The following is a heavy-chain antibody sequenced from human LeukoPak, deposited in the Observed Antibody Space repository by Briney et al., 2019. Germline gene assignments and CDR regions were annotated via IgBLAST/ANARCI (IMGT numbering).Heavy chain of an antibody. V-gene: IGHV3-21*01. J-gene: IGHJ6*03. CDR3: ARDPIVVVPSASFYYYMDV. D-gene: IGHD2-2*01. CDR1: GFTFSSYS. CDR2: ITSSSTYI. Sequence: GGYLRLSCVASGFTFSSYSMNWVRQAPGKGLEWVSSITSSSTYIYYADSVKGRFTISRDNAKNSLYLQMNSLRAEDTAVYYCARDPIVVVPSASFYYYMDVWGKGTTVTVSS.